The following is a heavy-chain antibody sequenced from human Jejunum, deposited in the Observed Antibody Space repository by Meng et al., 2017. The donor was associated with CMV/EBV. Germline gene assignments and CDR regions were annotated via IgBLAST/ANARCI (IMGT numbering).Heavy chain of an antibody. D-gene: IGHD3-22*01. CDR1: FTAYY. CDR3: ARAYDPTGFFNIWSFYFDY. CDR2: INHNNGVT. V-gene: IGHV1-2*06. Sequence: FTAYYIRCVRQAPGQGLEWMGRINHNNGVTDYAQNFQGRVTMTRDTSFSTAYMELSSLRSDDTAIYYCARAYDPTGFFNIWSFYFDYWGQGSLVTVSS. J-gene: IGHJ4*02.